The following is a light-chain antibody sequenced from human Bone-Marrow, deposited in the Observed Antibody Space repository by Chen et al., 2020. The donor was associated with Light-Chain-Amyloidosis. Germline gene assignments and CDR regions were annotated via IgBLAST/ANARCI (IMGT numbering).Light chain of an antibody. CDR1: NIGTTS. CDR3: QVWDRSSDRPV. V-gene: IGLV3-21*02. CDR2: EES. J-gene: IGLJ3*02. Sequence: SYVLTQPSSVSLAPGQTATIACGGNNIGTTSVHWYQQTPGQAPLLVVYEESDRPSGIPERLSGSNSGNTATLTISRVEAGDEADYYCQVWDRSSDRPVFGGGTKLTVL.